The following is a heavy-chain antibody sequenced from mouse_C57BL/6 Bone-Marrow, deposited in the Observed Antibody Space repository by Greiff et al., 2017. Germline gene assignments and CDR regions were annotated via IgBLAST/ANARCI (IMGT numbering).Heavy chain of an antibody. Sequence: QVQLQQPGAELVMPGASVKLSCKASGYTFTSYWMHWVKQRPGQGLEWIGEIDPSDSYTNYNQKFKGKSTLTVDKSSSTAYMQLSSLTSEDSAVYYCARGIGRAMDYWGQGTSVTVSS. V-gene: IGHV1-69*01. CDR2: IDPSDSYT. D-gene: IGHD2-14*01. CDR1: GYTFTSYW. J-gene: IGHJ4*01. CDR3: ARGIGRAMDY.